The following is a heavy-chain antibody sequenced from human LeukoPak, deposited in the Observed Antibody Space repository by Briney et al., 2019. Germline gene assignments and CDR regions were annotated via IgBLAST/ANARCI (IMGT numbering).Heavy chain of an antibody. Sequence: SETLSLTCTVSGGSISSYYWSWIRQPPGKGLEWIGYIYYSGSTNYNPSLKSRVTIPVGTSKNQFSLKLSSVTAADTAVYYCARTYTYDFWSGYYRDDAFDIWGQGTMVTVSS. CDR3: ARTYTYDFWSGYYRDDAFDI. CDR1: GGSISSYY. J-gene: IGHJ3*02. D-gene: IGHD3-3*01. CDR2: IYYSGST. V-gene: IGHV4-59*01.